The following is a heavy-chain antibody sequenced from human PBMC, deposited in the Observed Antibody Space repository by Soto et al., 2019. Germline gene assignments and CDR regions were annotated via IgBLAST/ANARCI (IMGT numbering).Heavy chain of an antibody. Sequence: EVQLLESGGGLVQPGGSLRLSCAASGFTFSSYAMSWVRQAPGKGLEWVSAISGSGGSTYYADSVKGRFTISRDNSKNSLYLQMNSLRAEDTAVYYCARPDKEQCVGLRPDYWGQGTLVTVSS. V-gene: IGHV3-23*01. D-gene: IGHD6-19*01. J-gene: IGHJ4*02. CDR1: GFTFSSYA. CDR3: ARPDKEQCVGLRPDY. CDR2: ISGSGGST.